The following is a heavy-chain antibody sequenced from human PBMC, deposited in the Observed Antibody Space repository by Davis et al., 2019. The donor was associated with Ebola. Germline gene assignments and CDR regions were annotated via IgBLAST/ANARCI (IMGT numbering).Heavy chain of an antibody. CDR2: ISSNGGST. D-gene: IGHD1-26*01. V-gene: IGHV3-23*01. CDR3: ARDRVGAFFDY. J-gene: IGHJ4*02. CDR1: GFTFSTYA. Sequence: PGGSLRLSCAASGFTFSTYAMSWVRQAPGKGLEWVSAISSNGGSTYYADSVKGRFTISRDNSKNTLYLQMNSLRAEDTAVYYCARDRVGAFFDYWGQGTLVTVSS.